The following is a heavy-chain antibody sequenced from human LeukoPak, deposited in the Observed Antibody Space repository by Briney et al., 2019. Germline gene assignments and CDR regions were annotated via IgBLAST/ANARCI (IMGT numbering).Heavy chain of an antibody. D-gene: IGHD2-8*01. CDR1: GGSFSGYY. J-gene: IGHJ4*02. CDR3: ARLRYPIVLMDY. V-gene: IGHV4-34*01. CDR2: INHSGST. Sequence: PSETLSLTCAVYGGSFSGYYWSWIRQPPGKGLEWIGEINHSGSTNYNPSLKSRVTISVDTSENQFSLKLSSVTAADTAVYYCARLRYPIVLMDYWGQGTLVTVSS.